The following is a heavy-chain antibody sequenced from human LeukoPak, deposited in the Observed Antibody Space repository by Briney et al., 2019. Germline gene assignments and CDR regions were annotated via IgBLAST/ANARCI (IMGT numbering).Heavy chain of an antibody. J-gene: IGHJ4*02. D-gene: IGHD2-21*02. CDR3: AKDGDWTTTGYFDY. Sequence: VGSLRLSCAASGFTFSSYGMHWVRQAPGKGLEWVAFIRYDGSNKYYADSVKGRFTISRDNSKNTLYLQMNSLRAEDTAVYYCAKDGDWTTTGYFDYWGQGTLVTVS. CDR2: IRYDGSNK. V-gene: IGHV3-30*02. CDR1: GFTFSSYG.